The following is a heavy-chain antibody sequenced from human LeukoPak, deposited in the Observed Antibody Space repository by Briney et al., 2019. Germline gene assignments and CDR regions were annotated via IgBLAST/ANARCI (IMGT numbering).Heavy chain of an antibody. V-gene: IGHV1-46*01. CDR1: GYTFTSYY. CDR3: ARRRALRIAARPIDAFDI. D-gene: IGHD6-6*01. J-gene: IGHJ3*02. CDR2: INPSGGST. Sequence: ASVKVSCKASGYTFTSYYMHWVRQAPGQGLEWMGIINPSGGSTSYAQKFQGRVTITRNTSISTAYMELSSLRSEDTAVYYCARRRALRIAARPIDAFDIWGQGTMVTVSS.